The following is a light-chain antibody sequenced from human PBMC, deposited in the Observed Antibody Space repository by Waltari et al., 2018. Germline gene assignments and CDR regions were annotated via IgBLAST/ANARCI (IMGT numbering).Light chain of an antibody. CDR3: SSYTPSDTLV. CDR1: SSEVGTYNR. Sequence: QSALTQPPSVSGSPGQSVTISCSGTSSEVGTYNRVSWYQQPPGTAPKLIIFDLSSRPSGVPDRFSGSKSGSTASLTISGLQAEDEGDYYCSSYTPSDTLVFGGGTKLTVL. J-gene: IGLJ2*01. CDR2: DLS. V-gene: IGLV2-18*02.